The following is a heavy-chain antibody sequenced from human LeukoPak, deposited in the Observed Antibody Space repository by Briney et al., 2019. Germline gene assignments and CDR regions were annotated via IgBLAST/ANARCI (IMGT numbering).Heavy chain of an antibody. D-gene: IGHD3-10*01. CDR2: INHSGST. Sequence: SETLSHTCTVSGGSISGYYWSWIRQPPGKGLEWIGEINHSGSTNYNPSLKSRVTISVDTSKNQFSLKLSSVTAADTAVYYCASRGPHYYYYYYMDVWGKGTTVTISS. CDR1: GGSISGYY. V-gene: IGHV4-34*01. J-gene: IGHJ6*03. CDR3: ASRGPHYYYYYYMDV.